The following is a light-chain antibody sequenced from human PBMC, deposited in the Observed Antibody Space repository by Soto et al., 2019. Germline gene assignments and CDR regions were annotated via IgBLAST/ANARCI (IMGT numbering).Light chain of an antibody. J-gene: IGLJ2*01. CDR1: SSDVGRFNF. CDR2: EVT. CDR3: SSYAGSNHVV. Sequence: QSVLTQPPSASGSPGQSVTISCTGTSSDVGRFNFVSWYQQHPGKAPKPLIYEVTKRPSGVPDRFSASKSGNTASLTVSGLQAEDEAYYYCSSYAGSNHVVFGGGTKLTVL. V-gene: IGLV2-8*01.